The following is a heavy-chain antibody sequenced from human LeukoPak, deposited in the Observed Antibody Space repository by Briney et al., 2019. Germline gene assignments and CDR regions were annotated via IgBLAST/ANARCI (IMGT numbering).Heavy chain of an antibody. J-gene: IGHJ6*03. Sequence: SAKVSCKASGYTFTSYGISWVRQAPGQGLEWMGGIIPIFGTANYAQKFQGRVTITADKSTSTAYMELSSLRSEDTAVYYCATISLAAAGGYYYYYYYMDVWGKGTTVTVSS. CDR1: GYTFTSYG. V-gene: IGHV1-69*06. CDR3: ATISLAAAGGYYYYYYYMDV. D-gene: IGHD6-13*01. CDR2: IIPIFGTA.